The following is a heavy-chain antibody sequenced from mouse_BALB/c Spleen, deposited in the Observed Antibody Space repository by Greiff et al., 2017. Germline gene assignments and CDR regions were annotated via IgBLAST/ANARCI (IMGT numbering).Heavy chain of an antibody. J-gene: IGHJ1*01. Sequence: QVQLQQSGAELAKPGASVKMSCKASGYTFTSYWMHWVKQRPGQGLEWIGYINPSTGYTEYNQKFKDKATLTADKSSSTAYMQLSSLTSEDSAVYYCARPSMVTTYFDVWGAGTTVTVSS. CDR3: ARPSMVTTYFDV. D-gene: IGHD2-10*02. CDR2: INPSTGYT. CDR1: GYTFTSYW. V-gene: IGHV1-7*01.